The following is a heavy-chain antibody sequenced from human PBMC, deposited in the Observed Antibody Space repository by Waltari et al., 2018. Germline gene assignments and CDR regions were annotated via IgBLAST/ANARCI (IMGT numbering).Heavy chain of an antibody. D-gene: IGHD5-12*01. CDR3: ARVDIVATSAFDI. CDR2: STHSGST. V-gene: IGHV4-34*01. J-gene: IGHJ3*02. Sequence: QVQLQQWGAGLLKPSETLSLTCAVYGGSFSGYYWSWIRQPPGKGLEWIGESTHSGSTSNNQTLKSRVTISVDTSKNQCSLKLSSVTAADTAVYYCARVDIVATSAFDIWGQGTMVTVSS. CDR1: GGSFSGYY.